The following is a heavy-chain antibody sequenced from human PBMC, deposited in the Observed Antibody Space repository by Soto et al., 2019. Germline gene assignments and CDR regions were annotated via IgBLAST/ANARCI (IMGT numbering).Heavy chain of an antibody. Sequence: QMQLVQSGPEVKKPGTSVKVSCKASGFTFTSSAVQWVRQARGQRLEWIGWIVVGSGNTNYAQKFQERVTITRDMSTSTAYMELSSLRSEDTAVYYCAVPYYYDSIGYLSGWFDPWGQGTLVTVSS. CDR1: GFTFTSSA. CDR3: AVPYYYDSIGYLSGWFDP. D-gene: IGHD3-22*01. J-gene: IGHJ5*02. V-gene: IGHV1-58*01. CDR2: IVVGSGNT.